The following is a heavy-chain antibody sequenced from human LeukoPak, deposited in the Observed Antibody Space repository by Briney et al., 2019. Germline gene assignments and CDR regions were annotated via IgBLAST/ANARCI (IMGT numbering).Heavy chain of an antibody. Sequence: GGSLRLSCAASGFTFSSYGMHWVRRAPGKGLEWVAVISYDGSNKYYADSVKGRFTITRDNAKNSLYLQMNSLRDEDTAVYYCARAVTTVTRGGLVFDYWGQGTLVTVSS. V-gene: IGHV3-30*03. CDR2: ISYDGSNK. CDR1: GFTFSSYG. D-gene: IGHD4-17*01. CDR3: ARAVTTVTRGGLVFDY. J-gene: IGHJ4*02.